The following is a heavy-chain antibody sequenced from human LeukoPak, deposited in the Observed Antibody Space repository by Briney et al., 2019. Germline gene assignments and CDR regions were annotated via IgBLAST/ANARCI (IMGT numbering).Heavy chain of an antibody. CDR3: ARYDLDYGDYSAFDY. CDR1: GFTFSSYS. CDR2: ISSSSSYI. D-gene: IGHD4-17*01. V-gene: IGHV3-21*01. J-gene: IGHJ4*02. Sequence: GGSLRLSCAASGFTFSSYSMNWVRQAPGKGLEWVSSISSSSSYIYYADSVKGRFTISRDNAKNSLYLQMNSLRAEDTAVCYFARYDLDYGDYSAFDYWGQGTLVSVSS.